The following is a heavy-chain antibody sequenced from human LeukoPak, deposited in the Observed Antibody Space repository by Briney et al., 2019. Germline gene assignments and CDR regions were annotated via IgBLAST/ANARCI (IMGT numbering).Heavy chain of an antibody. CDR1: GGSVSSDSAL. D-gene: IGHD4-17*01. CDR2: TYYRSKWYN. J-gene: IGHJ6*02. V-gene: IGHV6-1*01. CDR3: ARGQVGAHFGDYDYYYGMDV. Sequence: SQTLSLTCAISGGSVSSDSALWNWIRQSPSRRLEWLGSTYYRSKWYNDYAVSVKSRITINPDTSKNQFSLHLNSVTPEDTAVYYCARGQVGAHFGDYDYYYGMDVWGRGTTVTVSS.